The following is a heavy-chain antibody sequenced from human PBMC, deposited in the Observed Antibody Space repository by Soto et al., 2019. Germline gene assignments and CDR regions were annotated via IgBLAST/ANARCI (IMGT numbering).Heavy chain of an antibody. Sequence: SETLSLTCAVSGDSISTNNWWSCVRQPPGKGLEWIGEAYHNGLTNYNPSLKSRVTMSVDTSKNQFSLKLTSVTAADTAIYYCARDAAVPGESDRFDYWGQGTLVTVSS. CDR2: AYHNGLT. D-gene: IGHD6-19*01. CDR3: ARDAAVPGESDRFDY. J-gene: IGHJ4*02. V-gene: IGHV4-4*02. CDR1: GDSISTNNW.